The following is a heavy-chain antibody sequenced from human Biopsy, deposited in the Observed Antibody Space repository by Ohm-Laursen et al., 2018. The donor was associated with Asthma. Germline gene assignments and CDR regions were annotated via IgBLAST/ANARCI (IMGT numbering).Heavy chain of an antibody. CDR1: GYTFISYA. Sequence: ASVKVSCKASGYTFISYAIHWVRQAPGQRLEWMGRINPNSGDTKYAQRFQGRVTVTRDRSISTAYMELSRLRSDDTAVYYCARDRGYCSGGTCPSWFDPWGQGTLVIVSS. V-gene: IGHV1-2*06. J-gene: IGHJ5*02. CDR2: INPNSGDT. D-gene: IGHD2-15*01. CDR3: ARDRGYCSGGTCPSWFDP.